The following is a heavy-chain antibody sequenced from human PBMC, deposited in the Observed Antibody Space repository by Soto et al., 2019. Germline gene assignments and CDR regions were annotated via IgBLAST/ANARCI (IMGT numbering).Heavy chain of an antibody. Sequence: SETLSLTCTVSGGSISSGNYFWSWIRQPPGKGLEWIGFIYYNGSTYYNPSLKSRVTISLDTSKNQFSLKLSSVTAADTAVYYCAREGYGDLNWFDPWGQGTLV. V-gene: IGHV4-30-4*01. D-gene: IGHD4-17*01. CDR2: IYYNGST. J-gene: IGHJ5*02. CDR3: AREGYGDLNWFDP. CDR1: GGSISSGNYF.